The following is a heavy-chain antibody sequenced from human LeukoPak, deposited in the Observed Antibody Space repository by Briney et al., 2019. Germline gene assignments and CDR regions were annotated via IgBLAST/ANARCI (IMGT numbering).Heavy chain of an antibody. CDR3: AKGGSSVANWFDP. CDR1: GFTFSSYG. Sequence: AGGSLRLSCAASGFTFSSYGMHWVPQAPGKGLEWVAVISYDGSNKYYADSVKGRFTISRDNSKNTLYLQMNSLRAEDAAVYYCAKGGSSVANWFDPWGQGTLVSVSS. D-gene: IGHD6-25*01. V-gene: IGHV3-30*18. J-gene: IGHJ5*02. CDR2: ISYDGSNK.